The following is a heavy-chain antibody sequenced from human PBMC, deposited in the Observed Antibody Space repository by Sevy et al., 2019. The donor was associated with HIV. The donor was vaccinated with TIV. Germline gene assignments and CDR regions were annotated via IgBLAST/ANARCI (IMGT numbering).Heavy chain of an antibody. J-gene: IGHJ6*02. Sequence: SETLSLTCIVSGGSFSGYHWNWIRQSPGKGLEWIAHIFSPGKTKYNPSIQSRVSISIDMSKSQFSLKLASVTAADTAVYYCARETGDIINRSYYFGMDVWGQGTTVTVSS. CDR2: IFSPGKT. CDR1: GGSFSGYH. D-gene: IGHD2-21*01. V-gene: IGHV4-59*13. CDR3: ARETGDIINRSYYFGMDV.